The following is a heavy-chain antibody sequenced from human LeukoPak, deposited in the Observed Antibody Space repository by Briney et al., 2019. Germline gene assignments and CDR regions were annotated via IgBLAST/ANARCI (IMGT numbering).Heavy chain of an antibody. V-gene: IGHV3-30-3*01. J-gene: IGHJ6*02. CDR1: GFTFSSYA. CDR3: ARDLIYCSGGSCYSYYYYYGMDV. D-gene: IGHD2-15*01. CDR2: ISYDGSNK. Sequence: GGSLRLSCAASGFTFSSYAMRWVRQAPGKGLEWVAVISYDGSNKYYADSVKGRFTISRDNSKNTLYLQMNSLRAEDTAVYYCARDLIYCSGGSCYSYYYYYGMDVWGQGTTVTVSS.